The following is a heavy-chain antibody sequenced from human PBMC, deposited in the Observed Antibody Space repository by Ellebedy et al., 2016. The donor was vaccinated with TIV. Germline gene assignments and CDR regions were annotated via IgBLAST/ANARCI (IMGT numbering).Heavy chain of an antibody. Sequence: SETLSLXXTVSGGSFSSYYWSWIRQSAGKGPAWIGRIFMSGSTTYNPSLKNRVTMSVDASTTQLSLNLSSVTAANTAVYFCARLRQSRDRSHWYFDLWGRGTLVTVSS. D-gene: IGHD1-14*01. CDR3: ARLRQSRDRSHWYFDL. V-gene: IGHV4-4*07. J-gene: IGHJ2*01. CDR1: GGSFSSYY. CDR2: IFMSGST.